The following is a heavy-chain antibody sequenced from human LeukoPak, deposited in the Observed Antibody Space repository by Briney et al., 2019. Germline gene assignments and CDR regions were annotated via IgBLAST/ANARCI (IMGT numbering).Heavy chain of an antibody. V-gene: IGHV3-23*01. Sequence: PGGSLRLSCTASGFTFSSYAMDWVRQAPGKGLDWISVISGNGDSTHYAGSVKGRFTISRDNSRNTVYLQMNSLRAEDTAIYYCARDEYKADAYWGQGTLVTVSS. D-gene: IGHD2/OR15-2a*01. J-gene: IGHJ4*02. CDR1: GFTFSSYA. CDR3: ARDEYKADAY. CDR2: ISGNGDST.